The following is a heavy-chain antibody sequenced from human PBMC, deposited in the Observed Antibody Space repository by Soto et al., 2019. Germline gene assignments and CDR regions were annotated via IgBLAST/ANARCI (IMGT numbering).Heavy chain of an antibody. CDR3: ATDKLGYCSDGRCYRPGYFEN. J-gene: IGHJ4*02. CDR1: GFTFNIYS. CDR2: ISGSSSTT. V-gene: IGHV3-48*01. D-gene: IGHD2-15*01. Sequence: GGSLRLSCAASGFTFNIYSMNWVRQAPGKGLEWVSYISGSSSTTYYADSVKGRFTISRDNAKNSLYLQMNSLRAEDTAVYYCATDKLGYCSDGRCYRPGYFENWGQGTPVTVSS.